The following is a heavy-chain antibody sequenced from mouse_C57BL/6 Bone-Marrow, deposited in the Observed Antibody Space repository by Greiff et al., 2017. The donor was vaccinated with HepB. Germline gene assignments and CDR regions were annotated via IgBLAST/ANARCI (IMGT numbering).Heavy chain of an antibody. J-gene: IGHJ4*01. CDR2: IYPGDGDT. V-gene: IGHV1-80*01. CDR3: VTGTGAMDY. CDR1: GYAFSSYW. Sequence: QVQLQQSGAELVKPGASVKISCKASGYAFSSYWMNWVKQRPGKGLEWIGQIYPGDGDTNYNGKFKGKATLTADTSSNTAYLQLSSLTSEDTAIYYCVTGTGAMDYWGQGTSVTVSS. D-gene: IGHD4-1*01.